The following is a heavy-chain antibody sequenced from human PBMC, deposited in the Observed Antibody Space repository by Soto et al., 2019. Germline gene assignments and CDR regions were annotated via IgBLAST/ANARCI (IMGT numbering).Heavy chain of an antibody. CDR1: GFTFSSYA. CDR3: AKDRGWLRLQDY. CDR2: ISGSGGST. D-gene: IGHD5-12*01. V-gene: IGHV3-23*01. J-gene: IGHJ4*02. Sequence: EVQLLESGGGLVQPGGSLRLSCAASGFTFSSYAMSCVRQAPGKGLEWVSAISGSGGSTYYADSVKGRFTISRDNSKNTLYLQMNSLRAEDTAVYYCAKDRGWLRLQDYWGQGTLVTVSS.